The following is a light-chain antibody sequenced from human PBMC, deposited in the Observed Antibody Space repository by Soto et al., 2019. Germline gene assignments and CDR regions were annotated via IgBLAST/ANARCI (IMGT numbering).Light chain of an antibody. CDR3: QQYSVWPLT. J-gene: IGKJ4*01. CDR2: GAS. Sequence: EIVLTQSPATLSVSPGERAALSCRASQSVSNNLAWYQQKPGQPPRLRIFGASTRATCIPARFSGSGSEAEFAFAISTLQFEEFAVYYCQQYSVWPLTFGGGTKVEI. CDR1: QSVSNN. V-gene: IGKV3D-15*01.